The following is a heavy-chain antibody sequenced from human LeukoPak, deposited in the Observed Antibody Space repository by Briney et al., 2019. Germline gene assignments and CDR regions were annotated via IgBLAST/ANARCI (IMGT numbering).Heavy chain of an antibody. Sequence: GGSLRLSCAASGFTVSSNYMSCVRQAPGKGLEWVALITYDGYYKYYSDSVKGRFTISSDTSKNTLYLQMNSLRAEDTAVYYCARDLSPVVRASPMGYWGQGTPVTVSS. J-gene: IGHJ4*02. CDR1: GFTVSSNY. D-gene: IGHD3-10*01. V-gene: IGHV3-30*03. CDR2: ITYDGYYK. CDR3: ARDLSPVVRASPMGY.